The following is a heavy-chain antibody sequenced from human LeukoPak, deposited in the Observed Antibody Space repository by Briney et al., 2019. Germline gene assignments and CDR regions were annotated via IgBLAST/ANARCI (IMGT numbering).Heavy chain of an antibody. CDR3: ASGVDLSIAAAGPKVGAFDI. Sequence: GSLRLSCAASGFTVSSNYMSWVRQPPGKGLEWIGYIYYSGSTNYNPSLKSRVTISVDTSKNQFSLKLSSVTAADTAVYYCASGVDLSIAAAGPKVGAFDIWGQGTMVTVSS. CDR2: IYYSGST. CDR1: GFTVSSNY. D-gene: IGHD6-13*01. J-gene: IGHJ3*02. V-gene: IGHV4-59*08.